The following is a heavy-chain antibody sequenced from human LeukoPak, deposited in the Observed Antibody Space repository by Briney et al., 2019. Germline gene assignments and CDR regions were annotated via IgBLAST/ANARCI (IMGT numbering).Heavy chain of an antibody. D-gene: IGHD6-6*01. Sequence: ASVKVSCKASGYTFTSYGISWVRQAPGQGLEWMGRINPNSGGTNYAEKFQGRVTMTRDTSISTAYMELSRLRSDDTAVYYCAREATIAARRRWDWFDPWGQGTLVTVSS. CDR2: INPNSGGT. CDR3: AREATIAARRRWDWFDP. CDR1: GYTFTSYG. J-gene: IGHJ5*02. V-gene: IGHV1-2*06.